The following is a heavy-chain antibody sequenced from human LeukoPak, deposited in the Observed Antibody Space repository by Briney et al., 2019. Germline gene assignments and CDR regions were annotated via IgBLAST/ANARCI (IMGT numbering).Heavy chain of an antibody. CDR2: IIPILGIA. CDR3: AREVYGSGSFSFDY. D-gene: IGHD3-10*01. V-gene: IGHV1-69*04. Sequence: SVKVSCKASGGTFSSYAISWVQQAPGQGLEWMGRIIPILGIANYAQKFQGRVTITADKSTSTAYMELSSLRSEDTAVYYCAREVYGSGSFSFDYWGQGTLVTVSS. CDR1: GGTFSSYA. J-gene: IGHJ4*02.